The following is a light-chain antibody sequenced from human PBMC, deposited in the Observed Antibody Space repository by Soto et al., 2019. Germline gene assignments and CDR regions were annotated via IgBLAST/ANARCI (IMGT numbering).Light chain of an antibody. V-gene: IGLV2-14*01. CDR2: EVN. CDR1: SSDVGGYNF. Sequence: QSALTQPASVSGSPGQSITISCTGTSSDVGGYNFVPWYQQHPGKAPKLMIYEVNKRPSGVSNRFSGSKSGNTASLTISGLQAEDEGDFYCSSYTSTSTPVVFGGGTKLTVL. CDR3: SSYTSTSTPVV. J-gene: IGLJ2*01.